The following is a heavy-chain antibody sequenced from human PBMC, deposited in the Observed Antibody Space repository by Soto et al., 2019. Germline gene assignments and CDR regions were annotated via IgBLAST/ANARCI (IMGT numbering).Heavy chain of an antibody. CDR3: ASPREGQWLVFDH. CDR2: ISKAGSDT. Sequence: GGSLRLSCVVSGFLFSDFGMHWVRQSPGEGLAWVASISKAGSDTYYAESVKGRFTISRDDSKSTVFLQMHTLKVEDTAAYFCASPREGQWLVFDHWGQRTLVTVSS. D-gene: IGHD6-19*01. CDR1: GFLFSDFG. J-gene: IGHJ4*02. V-gene: IGHV3-30-3*01.